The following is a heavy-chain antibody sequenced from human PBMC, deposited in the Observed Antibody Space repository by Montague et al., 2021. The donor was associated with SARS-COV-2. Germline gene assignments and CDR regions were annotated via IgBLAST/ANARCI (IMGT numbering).Heavy chain of an antibody. D-gene: IGHD3-10*01. CDR3: ARDNPVLWFGETYAFDI. J-gene: IGHJ3*02. CDR2: IYTSGST. V-gene: IGHV4-4*07. Sequence: SETLSLTCTVSGGSISSYYWSWIRQPAGKGLEWIWRIYTSGSTNYNPSLKIRVTISVDTSKNQFSLKLSSVTAADTAVYYCARDNPVLWFGETYAFDIWGQGTMVTVSS. CDR1: GGSISSYY.